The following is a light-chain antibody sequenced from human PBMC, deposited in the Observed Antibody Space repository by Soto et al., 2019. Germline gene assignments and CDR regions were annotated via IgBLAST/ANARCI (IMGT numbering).Light chain of an antibody. CDR1: QSVRTK. CDR2: EAS. Sequence: EIVMTQSPGTLSVSPGERATLSCRASQSVRTKLAWYQQKPGQAPRVLIYEASTRATGIPASFSGSVSGTEFTLTISCLQSEDFAFYYCLQYDYWPFTFRPGTTFDIK. CDR3: LQYDYWPFT. V-gene: IGKV3D-15*01. J-gene: IGKJ3*01.